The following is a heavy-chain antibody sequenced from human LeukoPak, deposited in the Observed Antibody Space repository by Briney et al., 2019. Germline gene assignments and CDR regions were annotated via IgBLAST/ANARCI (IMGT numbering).Heavy chain of an antibody. CDR2: IYYSGST. CDR1: GGSISSYY. Sequence: SETLSLTCTVSGGSISSYYWSWIRQPPGKGLEWIGYIYYSGSTNYNPSLKSRVTISVDTSKNQFSLKLSSVTAADTAVYYCAREPPYYDFWGGSFDYWGQGTLVTVS. D-gene: IGHD3-3*01. CDR3: AREPPYYDFWGGSFDY. V-gene: IGHV4-59*01. J-gene: IGHJ4*02.